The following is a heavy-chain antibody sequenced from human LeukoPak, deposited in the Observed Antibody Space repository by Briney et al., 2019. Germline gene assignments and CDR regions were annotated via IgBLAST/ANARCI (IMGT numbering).Heavy chain of an antibody. D-gene: IGHD1-26*01. CDR2: INPNRGGT. Sequence: GASVKVSCKSSGYTFTGYYMLWVRPAPGQGLGWMGWINPNRGGTNYAQKCQGRVTMTRDTSSSTAYMELGRRRSDDPAVYYRERGGRKLLWDYFAYWGQGTLVTVSS. J-gene: IGHJ4*02. CDR1: GYTFTGYY. V-gene: IGHV1-2*02. CDR3: ERGGRKLLWDYFAY.